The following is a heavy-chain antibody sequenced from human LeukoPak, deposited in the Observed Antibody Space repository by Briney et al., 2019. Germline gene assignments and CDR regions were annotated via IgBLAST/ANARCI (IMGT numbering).Heavy chain of an antibody. CDR2: LNSGDWA. J-gene: IGHJ3*01. V-gene: IGHV3-23*01. CDR3: AKDPLGDYICAFDF. CDR1: GLTFSNYA. Sequence: PTGGSLRFSCAGSGLTFSNYAMMWHRQAPGQGLEGVSALNSGDWALYADSVKGRFTISRDDSKNTLYLQMSSLRAEDTAVYYCAKDPLGDYICAFDFLGRGTIVTVSS. D-gene: IGHD4-17*01.